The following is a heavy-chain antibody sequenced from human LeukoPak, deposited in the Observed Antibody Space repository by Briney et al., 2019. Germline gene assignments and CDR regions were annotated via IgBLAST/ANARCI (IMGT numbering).Heavy chain of an antibody. D-gene: IGHD2-15*01. CDR3: SRGPYRSSGSCYPDPDAFDI. V-gene: IGHV3-49*04. J-gene: IGHJ3*02. CDR2: IRSKSYGGTT. Sequence: GGSLRLSCTASGFTFGDYAMAWVRQAPGKGLEWVGFIRSKSYGGTTEYAASVKGRFTISRDDSKSIAYPQMNSLKTEDTAVYYCSRGPYRSSGSCYPDPDAFDIWGQGTVVTFSS. CDR1: GFTFGDYA.